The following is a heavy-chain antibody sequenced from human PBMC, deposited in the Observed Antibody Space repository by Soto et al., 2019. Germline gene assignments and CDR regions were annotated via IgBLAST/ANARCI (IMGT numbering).Heavy chain of an antibody. V-gene: IGHV4-34*01. CDR1: SGSLSGYY. Sequence: SETLSLTCAVQSGSLSGYYWSWIRQPPGKGLEWIGEISHIGITNYNPSLKSRITINPDTSKNQVPLQLNSVTPEDTVLYYCARGPEYYSSSGFDYWGQGTLVTVSS. CDR2: ISHIGIT. CDR3: ARGPEYYSSSGFDY. D-gene: IGHD6-6*01. J-gene: IGHJ4*02.